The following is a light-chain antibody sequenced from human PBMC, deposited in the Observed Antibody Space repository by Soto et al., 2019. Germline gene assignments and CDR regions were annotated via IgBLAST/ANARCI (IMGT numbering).Light chain of an antibody. Sequence: IQMTQSPSTLSASVGDRVTITCRASHNIERWMAWYQQKPGKAPKLLIYAASTLQSGVPSRFSGSGSGTEFTLTISSLQPEDFATYYCQQLNSYPSITFGQGTRLEIK. V-gene: IGKV1-9*01. J-gene: IGKJ5*01. CDR3: QQLNSYPSIT. CDR2: AAS. CDR1: HNIERW.